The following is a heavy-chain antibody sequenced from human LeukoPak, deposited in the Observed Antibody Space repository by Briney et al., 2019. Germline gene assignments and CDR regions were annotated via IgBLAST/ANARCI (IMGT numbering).Heavy chain of an antibody. D-gene: IGHD6-13*01. Sequence: PSETLSLTCTVSGGSISSGDYYWSWIRQPPGKGLEWIGYIYYSGSTYYNPSLKSRVTISVDTSKNQFSLKLSSVTAADTAVYYCARVTGAAAGTFGEDYWGQGTLVTVSS. V-gene: IGHV4-30-4*01. CDR1: GGSISSGDYY. CDR3: ARVTGAAAGTFGEDY. CDR2: IYYSGST. J-gene: IGHJ4*02.